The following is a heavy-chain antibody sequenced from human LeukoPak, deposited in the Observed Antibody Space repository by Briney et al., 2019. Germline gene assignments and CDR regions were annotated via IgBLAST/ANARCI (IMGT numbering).Heavy chain of an antibody. CDR1: GFTFGNSG. V-gene: IGHV3-30*02. Sequence: PGGSLRLSCAASGFTFGNSGMHWVRQAPGKGLEWVAMIRYDGDNEHYAGSVKGRFTISRDNSKNRLYLQMNGLRAEDTAVYYCARAGSRNSREAFAVWGQGTMVTISS. CDR2: IRYDGDNE. J-gene: IGHJ3*01. CDR3: ARAGSRNSREAFAV. D-gene: IGHD4-23*01.